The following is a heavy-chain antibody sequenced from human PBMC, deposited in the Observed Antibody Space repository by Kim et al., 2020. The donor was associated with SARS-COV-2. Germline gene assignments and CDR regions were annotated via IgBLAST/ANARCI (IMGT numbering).Heavy chain of an antibody. J-gene: IGHJ6*02. CDR3: ARCPLSMTMVRGMITTTLFSYYNMDA. D-gene: IGHD3-10*01. Sequence: GGSLRLSCTVSGFNFNSYSMNWVRQAPGKGLEWVSYISSSSNTVYYAGSVRGRFTISRDNAKNSLFLQMNSLRDEDTAVYYCARCPLSMTMVRGMITTTLFSYYNMDAWGQRTTVTVSS. V-gene: IGHV3-48*02. CDR1: GFNFNSYS. CDR2: ISSSSNTV.